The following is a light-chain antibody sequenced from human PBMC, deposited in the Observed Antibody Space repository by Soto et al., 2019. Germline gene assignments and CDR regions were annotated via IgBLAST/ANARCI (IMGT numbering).Light chain of an antibody. V-gene: IGKV3-20*01. Sequence: EVVLTQSPGTLSLSPGERATLSCRASQSGSGSFVAWYQHKPGQAPRLLIYGVSSRVTGIPDRFSGSGSGTDFTLTISSLQPDDFATYYCQHYNSYSEAFGQGTKVDIK. CDR1: QSGSGSF. J-gene: IGKJ1*01. CDR3: QHYNSYSEA. CDR2: GVS.